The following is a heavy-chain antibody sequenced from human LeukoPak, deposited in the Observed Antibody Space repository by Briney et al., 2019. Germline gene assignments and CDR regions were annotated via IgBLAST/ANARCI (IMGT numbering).Heavy chain of an antibody. Sequence: GGSLRLSCAASGFSFSGSAMHWVRQASGKGLEWVGRIRSKTKNYATSYAASVEGRFTISRDDSKNTAYLQIKSLKTEDTAVYYCTTQFITVPGGYWGQGTLVTVSS. CDR1: GFSFSGSA. CDR3: TTQFITVPGGY. D-gene: IGHD4-17*01. V-gene: IGHV3-73*01. CDR2: IRSKTKNYAT. J-gene: IGHJ4*02.